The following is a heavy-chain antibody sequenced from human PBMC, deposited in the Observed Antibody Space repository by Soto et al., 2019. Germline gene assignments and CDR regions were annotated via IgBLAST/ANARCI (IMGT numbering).Heavy chain of an antibody. Sequence: QVQLVESGGGVVQPGRSLRLSCAASGFTFSSYAMHWVRQAPGKGLEWVAVISYDGSNKYYADSVKGRFTISRDNSKNTLYLQRNSLRAEDTAVYYCARDHYGDYVGSPFDYWGQGTLVTVSS. CDR2: ISYDGSNK. CDR1: GFTFSSYA. J-gene: IGHJ4*02. CDR3: ARDHYGDYVGSPFDY. V-gene: IGHV3-30-3*01. D-gene: IGHD4-17*01.